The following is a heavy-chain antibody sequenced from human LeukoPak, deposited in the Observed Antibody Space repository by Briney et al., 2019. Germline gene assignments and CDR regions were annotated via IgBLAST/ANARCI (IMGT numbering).Heavy chain of an antibody. Sequence: GGSLRLSCAASGFTSKTYAMHRVRQAPGKGLEWLAVIWYDGKFKYYGDSVKGRISISRDNSKATLDLQMDNLRAEDSGVYYCARGFGSGASSVQFWGQGTLVTVSS. J-gene: IGHJ4*02. CDR3: ARGFGSGASSVQF. CDR2: IWYDGKFK. CDR1: GFTSKTYA. D-gene: IGHD2-15*01. V-gene: IGHV3-33*01.